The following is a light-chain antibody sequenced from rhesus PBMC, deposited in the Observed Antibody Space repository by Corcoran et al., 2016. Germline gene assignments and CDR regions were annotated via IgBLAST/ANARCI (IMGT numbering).Light chain of an antibody. CDR2: DAS. CDR3: QQRNGYPRA. CDR1: QGISSY. V-gene: IGKV1-38*01. J-gene: IGKJ1*01. Sequence: DIQLTQSPSSLSASVGDRVTITCRASQGISSYLAWYQQKLGKAPNLLIYDASNLQSGVPSRFRGSGPGTEFPLTISSLQPEDIATSYGQQRNGYPRAFGQGTKVEIK.